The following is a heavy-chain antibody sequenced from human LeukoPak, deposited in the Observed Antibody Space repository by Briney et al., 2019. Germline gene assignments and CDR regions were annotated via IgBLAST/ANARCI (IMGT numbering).Heavy chain of an antibody. CDR3: ARAFSASKSCDY. D-gene: IGHD6-19*01. J-gene: IGHJ4*02. V-gene: IGHV1-18*01. CDR1: GYDFSTYG. Sequence: GASVKVSCRTSGYDFSTYGITWVRQAPGQGLEYMGWIRPSNGNRNYAQKVQDRVTLTTDTSTSTVYMELRSLRSDDTAVYYCARAFSASKSCDYWGQGTLVTASS. CDR2: IRPSNGNR.